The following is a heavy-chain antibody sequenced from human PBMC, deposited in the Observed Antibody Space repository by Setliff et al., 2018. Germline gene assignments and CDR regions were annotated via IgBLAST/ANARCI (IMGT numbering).Heavy chain of an antibody. CDR1: GGSISSYY. D-gene: IGHD3-9*01. CDR2: IYYSGST. V-gene: IGHV4-59*01. Sequence: PSETLSLTCTVSGGSISSYYWSWIRQPPGKGLEWIGYIYYSGSTNYNPSLKSRVTISVDTSKNQFSLKLSSVTAAYTAVYYCARGVLRYFDWLLSGDAFDIWGQGTMVTVSS. J-gene: IGHJ3*02. CDR3: ARGVLRYFDWLLSGDAFDI.